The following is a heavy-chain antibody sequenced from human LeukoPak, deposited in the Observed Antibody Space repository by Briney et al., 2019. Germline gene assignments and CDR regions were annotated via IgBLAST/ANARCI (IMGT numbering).Heavy chain of an antibody. CDR1: GFTFSSYW. Sequence: GGSLRLSCAASGFTFSSYWMNWVRQAPGKGLVWVSRIASDGSSTTYADSVKGRFSISRDNAKNTLYLQMNSLRVEDTAVYYCARGRPHGDDYWGQGTLVTVSS. D-gene: IGHD2-21*01. CDR3: ARGRPHGDDY. V-gene: IGHV3-74*01. J-gene: IGHJ4*02. CDR2: IASDGSST.